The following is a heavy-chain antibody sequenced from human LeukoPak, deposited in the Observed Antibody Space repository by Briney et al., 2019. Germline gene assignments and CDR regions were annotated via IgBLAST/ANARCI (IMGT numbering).Heavy chain of an antibody. V-gene: IGHV3-48*03. Sequence: PGGALRLSCAASGFTFSSYEMNWVRQAPGKGLEWVSYISISGRTIYYTDSVKGRFTISRDNAKNSLYLQMNSLRAEDTAVYYCARVGISSYSSSWFDYWGQGTLVTVSS. D-gene: IGHD6-13*01. J-gene: IGHJ5*01. CDR2: ISISGRTI. CDR3: ARVGISSYSSSWFDY. CDR1: GFTFSSYE.